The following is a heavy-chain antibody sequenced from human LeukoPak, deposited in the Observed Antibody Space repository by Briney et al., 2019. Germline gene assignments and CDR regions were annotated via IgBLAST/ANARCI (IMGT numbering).Heavy chain of an antibody. V-gene: IGHV1-24*01. Sequence: ASVKVSCKVSGHTLSELSMDWVRQAPGKGLEWVGNFVPEHGETRYAQKFQGRVTMTKDTSTETVYMELSSLKSDDTAIYYYTMKLRFLEWLPPGDYWGQGSLVTVSS. CDR3: TMKLRFLEWLPPGDY. CDR1: GHTLSELS. D-gene: IGHD3-3*01. J-gene: IGHJ4*02. CDR2: FVPEHGET.